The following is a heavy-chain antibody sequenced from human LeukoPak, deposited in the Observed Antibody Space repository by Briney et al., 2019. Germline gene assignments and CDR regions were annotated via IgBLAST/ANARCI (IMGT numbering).Heavy chain of an antibody. CDR2: IKQDGSEK. Sequence: PGGSLRLSCAASGFTFSSYWMSWVRQTPGKGLEWVANIKQDGSEKYYVDSVKGRSTISRDNAKNSLYLQMNSLRAEDTAVYYCARVVYYYYYMDVWGKGTTVTVSS. V-gene: IGHV3-7*01. CDR3: ARVVYYYYYMDV. J-gene: IGHJ6*03. CDR1: GFTFSSYW.